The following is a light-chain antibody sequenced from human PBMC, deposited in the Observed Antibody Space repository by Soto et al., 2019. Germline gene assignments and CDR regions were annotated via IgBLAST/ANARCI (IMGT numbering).Light chain of an antibody. CDR1: QGINNY. V-gene: IGKV1-27*01. Sequence: DIRMTQSPPSLSASVGDKITITCRASQGINNYLAWYQQKPGEDPKLLIYAASTLQSGVASRFSGSGSGTVFTLTINSLQPEDVGSYYCQKYNSVPRTFGQGTKVEIK. CDR3: QKYNSVPRT. J-gene: IGKJ1*01. CDR2: AAS.